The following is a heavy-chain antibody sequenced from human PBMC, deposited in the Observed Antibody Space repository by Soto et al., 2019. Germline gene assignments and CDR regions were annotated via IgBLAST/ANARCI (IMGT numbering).Heavy chain of an antibody. Sequence: PGGSLRLSCTVSGFAFNNYGINWVRQAPGQGLEWVSSISKSDYTYYSDSVKGRFTISRDNAKNSVSLQMNTLRVEDTAVYYCARGDSIIIPAVSDFWGQGTLVTAPQ. V-gene: IGHV3-21*01. CDR1: GFAFNNYG. J-gene: IGHJ4*02. CDR3: ARGDSIIIPAVSDF. D-gene: IGHD2-2*01. CDR2: ISKSDYT.